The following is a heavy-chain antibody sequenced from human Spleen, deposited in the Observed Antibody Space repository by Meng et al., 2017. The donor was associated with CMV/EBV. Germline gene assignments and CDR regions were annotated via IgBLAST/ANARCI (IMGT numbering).Heavy chain of an antibody. D-gene: IGHD2-2*02. J-gene: IGHJ4*02. Sequence: GESLKISCAASGFTFSSYAMNWVRQAPGKGLEWVSGISGRGDSTYYADSVKGRFTISRDNSKNTVYLQMNSLRAEDTAVYYCAKLRGPYCSSTSCYTSWIDYWGQGTLVTVSS. V-gene: IGHV3-23*01. CDR2: ISGRGDST. CDR1: GFTFSSYA. CDR3: AKLRGPYCSSTSCYTSWIDY.